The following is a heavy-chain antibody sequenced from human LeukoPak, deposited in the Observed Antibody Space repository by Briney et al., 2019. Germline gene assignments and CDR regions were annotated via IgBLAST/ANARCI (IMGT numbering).Heavy chain of an antibody. V-gene: IGHV1-18*01. CDR1: GYNFNDYG. CDR2: ISGYNGNT. J-gene: IGHJ4*02. D-gene: IGHD6-6*01. CDR3: ARDFKYSSSRAAGY. Sequence: GASVKVSCKASGYNFNDYGSTWVRQAPGQRIEWMGWISGYNGNTYHAPNLQDRITVTADTSTSTAYLEVKSLTSDDTAMYYCARDFKYSSSRAAGYWGQGTLVTVSS.